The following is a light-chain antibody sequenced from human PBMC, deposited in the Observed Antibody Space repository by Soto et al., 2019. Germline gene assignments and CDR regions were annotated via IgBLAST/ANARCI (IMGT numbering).Light chain of an antibody. CDR2: EVS. CDR1: SSDIGAYNY. J-gene: IGLJ1*01. CDR3: SSYTSASTYV. V-gene: IGLV2-14*01. Sequence: QSALTQPASVSGSPVQSITISCTGTSSDIGAYNYVSWYQQHPGRAPKLIIYEVSNRPSGVSDRFSGSKSANTASLTISGLQAEDEADYYCSSYTSASTYVFGTGTKLTVL.